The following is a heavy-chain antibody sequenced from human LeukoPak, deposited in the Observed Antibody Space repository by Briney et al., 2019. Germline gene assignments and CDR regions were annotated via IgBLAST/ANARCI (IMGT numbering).Heavy chain of an antibody. D-gene: IGHD1-26*01. CDR3: AGWEVVGANEGFEY. CDR2: DYHSWST. J-gene: IGHJ4*02. CDR1: GGSISSYY. Sequence: PSDTLSLTCTVSGGSISSYYWRWIRQPPGKGLEWIGYDYHSWSTNYNPSLKSRVTISVHMSKNQFSLKLTSVTAADTAGECCAGWEVVGANEGFEYWGQGTLVTVSS. V-gene: IGHV4-59*07.